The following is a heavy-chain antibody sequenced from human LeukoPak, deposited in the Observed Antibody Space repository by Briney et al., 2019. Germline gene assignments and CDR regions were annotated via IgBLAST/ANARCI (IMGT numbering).Heavy chain of an antibody. CDR2: ISADGPT. V-gene: IGHV3-23*01. CDR3: AKVSQWGNSRWYEGD. Sequence: PGGSLRLSCAASGFTFSSSPMSWVRQAPGKGLDWVSSISADGPTYYADSVKGRFTIFRDNSKNTLYLQMNSLRGEDTAVYYCAKVSQWGNSRWYEGDWGQGTLVTVSS. D-gene: IGHD6-13*01. CDR1: GFTFSSSP. J-gene: IGHJ4*02.